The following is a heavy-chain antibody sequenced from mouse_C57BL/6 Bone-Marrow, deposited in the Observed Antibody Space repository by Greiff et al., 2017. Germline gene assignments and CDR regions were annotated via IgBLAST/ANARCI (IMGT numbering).Heavy chain of an antibody. V-gene: IGHV1-61*01. CDR2: IYPSDSET. Sequence: QVQLQQPGAELVRPGSSVKLSCKASGYNFTSYWMDWVKQRPGQGLEWIGNIYPSDSETNYTPKFKDKATLSVDKASSTAYLQISSLTSEDSAVYYCARYTYGKSYWGQGTTLTVSS. CDR3: ARYTYGKSY. D-gene: IGHD2-1*01. CDR1: GYNFTSYW. J-gene: IGHJ2*01.